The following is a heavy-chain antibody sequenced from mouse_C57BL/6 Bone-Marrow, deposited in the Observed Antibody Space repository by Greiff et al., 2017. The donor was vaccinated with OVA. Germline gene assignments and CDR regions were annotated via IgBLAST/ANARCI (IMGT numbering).Heavy chain of an antibody. V-gene: IGHV4-1*01. CDR3: ARHYYGSSGVYFDY. Sequence: EVKVVESGGGLVQPGGSLKLSCAASGIDFSRYWMSWVRRAPGKGLEWIGEINPDSSTINYAPSLKDKFIISRDNAKNTLYLQMSKVRSEDTALYYCARHYYGSSGVYFDYWGQGTTLTVSS. CDR2: INPDSSTI. J-gene: IGHJ2*01. D-gene: IGHD1-1*01. CDR1: GIDFSRYW.